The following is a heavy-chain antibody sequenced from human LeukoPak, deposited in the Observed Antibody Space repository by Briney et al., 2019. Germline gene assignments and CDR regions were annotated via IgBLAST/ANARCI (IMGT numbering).Heavy chain of an antibody. Sequence: SVKVSCKASGGTFSNFAISWVRQAPGQGLEWMGGIIPIFGSANYAQKFQGRVTITADESTSTAYMELSSLRSEDTAMYYCARPGGAYDILTGYYPYYYYMDVWGKGTTVTVSS. CDR3: ARPGGAYDILTGYYPYYYYMDV. CDR2: IIPIFGSA. CDR1: GGTFSNFA. D-gene: IGHD3-9*01. V-gene: IGHV1-69*13. J-gene: IGHJ6*03.